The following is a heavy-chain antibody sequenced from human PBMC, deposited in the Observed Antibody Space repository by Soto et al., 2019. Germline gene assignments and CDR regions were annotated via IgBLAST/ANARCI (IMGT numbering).Heavy chain of an antibody. CDR3: AREVFGGYYTEFDY. D-gene: IGHD3-3*01. CDR2: ISSSSTI. CDR1: GFTFSSYS. V-gene: IGHV3-48*01. J-gene: IGHJ4*02. Sequence: GGSLRLSCAASGFTFSSYSMNWVRQAPGKGLEWVSYISSSSTIYYADSVKGRFTISRDNAKNSLYLQMNSLRAEDTAVYYCAREVFGGYYTEFDYWGQGTLVTVSS.